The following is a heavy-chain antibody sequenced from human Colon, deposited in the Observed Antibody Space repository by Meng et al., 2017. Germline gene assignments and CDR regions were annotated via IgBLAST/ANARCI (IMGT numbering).Heavy chain of an antibody. CDR3: ARGPLDY. J-gene: IGHJ4*02. CDR2: IYYTGST. CDR1: GGSVSSGSYY. V-gene: IGHV4-61*01. Sequence: QLALPESGTGLVRPSETLSPTCTVSGGSVSSGSYYWSWIRQPPGKGLEWIGYIYYTGSTNYNPSLKSRVTISVDTSKNQFSLKLSSVTAADTAVYYCARGPLDYWGQGTLVTVSS.